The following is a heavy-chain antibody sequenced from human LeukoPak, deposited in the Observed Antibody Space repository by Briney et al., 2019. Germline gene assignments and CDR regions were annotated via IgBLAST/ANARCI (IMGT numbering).Heavy chain of an antibody. CDR3: AREVLSTGFPIGTYYYDSSGYRRHFDY. D-gene: IGHD3-22*01. V-gene: IGHV3-48*03. J-gene: IGHJ4*02. Sequence: PGGSLRLSCAASGFTFSSYEMNWVRQAPGKGLEWVSYISSSGSTIYYADSVKCRFTISRDNVKNSLYLQMNSLRAEDTAVYYCAREVLSTGFPIGTYYYDSSGYRRHFDYWGQGTLVTVSS. CDR1: GFTFSSYE. CDR2: ISSSGSTI.